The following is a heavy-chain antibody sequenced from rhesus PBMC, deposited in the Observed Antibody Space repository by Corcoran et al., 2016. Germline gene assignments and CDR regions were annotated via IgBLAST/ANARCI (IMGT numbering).Heavy chain of an antibody. V-gene: IGHV4-165*01. J-gene: IGHJ4*01. CDR1: GGSFSGYY. D-gene: IGHD6-31*01. CDR2: ISGSSGST. Sequence: QVQLQESGPGLVKPSETLFLTCAVSGGSFSGYYLGWIRQPPGKVLEWIGYISGSSGSTDYNPSLKSRVTFSTDTSKNQFSLKLTSVTAADTAVYYCAREFWAAAGTPYYFDDWGQGVLVTVSS. CDR3: AREFWAAAGTPYYFDD.